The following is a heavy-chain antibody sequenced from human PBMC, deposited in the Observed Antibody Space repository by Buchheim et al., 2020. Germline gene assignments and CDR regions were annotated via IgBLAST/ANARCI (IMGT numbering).Heavy chain of an antibody. V-gene: IGHV4-59*01. CDR2: IYSSGST. CDR1: GGSIINYY. CDR3: ARELTGTDAFDI. J-gene: IGHJ3*02. Sequence: QVQLQESGPGLVKPSETLSLTCTVSGGSIINYYWSWIRQPPGKGLEWIGYIYSSGSTNYNPSLKSRVTISVDTSKNHFSLTLSSVTAADTAVYYCARELTGTDAFDIWGQGT.